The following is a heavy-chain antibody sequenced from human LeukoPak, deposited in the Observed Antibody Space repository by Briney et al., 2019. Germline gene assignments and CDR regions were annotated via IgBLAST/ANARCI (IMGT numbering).Heavy chain of an antibody. V-gene: IGHV1-69*01. CDR2: IIPIFGTA. CDR1: RGTFSSYA. Sequence: VKVSCKASRGTFSSYAISWVRHAPGPRLEWMGGIIPIFGTANYAQKFQGRGTINADESTSTAYMELSSLRSEDTAVYYCARENVGYSGYSQGSLPSLYYYYGMDVWGKGTTVTVSS. J-gene: IGHJ6*04. D-gene: IGHD5-12*01. CDR3: ARENVGYSGYSQGSLPSLYYYYGMDV.